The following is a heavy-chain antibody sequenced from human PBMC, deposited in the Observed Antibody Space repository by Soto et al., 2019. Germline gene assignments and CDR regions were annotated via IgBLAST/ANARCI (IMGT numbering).Heavy chain of an antibody. CDR2: IISDGSGT. J-gene: IGHJ4*02. V-gene: IGHV3-74*01. Sequence: PGGSLRLSCAASGFTFSSYWMHWVRQAPGKGLVWVSRIISDGSGTSYADPVKGRFTISRDNAKNTLYLQMNSLRADDTAVYYCARDPTYYYDSSGYYDYWGQGTLVTVSS. CDR3: ARDPTYYYDSSGYYDY. D-gene: IGHD3-22*01. CDR1: GFTFSSYW.